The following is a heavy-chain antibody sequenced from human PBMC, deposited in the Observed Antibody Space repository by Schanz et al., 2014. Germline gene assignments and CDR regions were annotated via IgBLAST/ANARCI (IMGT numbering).Heavy chain of an antibody. CDR2: IYYSGST. CDR3: ARLWGGWRIPDY. CDR1: GDSISSTSYY. Sequence: QLQMQESGPGLVKPSETLSLTCSVSGDSISSTSYYWGWIRQPPGKGLEWIGSIYYSGSTYYNASFKSGATIPEDTSKTHFPLKLNSVTAADSAVYYCARLWGGWRIPDYWGQGTLVTVSS. J-gene: IGHJ4*02. V-gene: IGHV4-39*01. D-gene: IGHD6-19*01.